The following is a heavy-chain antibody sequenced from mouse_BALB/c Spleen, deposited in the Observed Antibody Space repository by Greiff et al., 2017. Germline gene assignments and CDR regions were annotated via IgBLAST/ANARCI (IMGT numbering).Heavy chain of an antibody. CDR3: ARVFITTVGSSMDY. V-gene: IGHV5-9-4*01. CDR1: GFTFSSYA. Sequence: EVKLVESGGGLVKPGGSLKLSCAASGFTFSSYAMSWVRQSPEKRLEWVAEISSGGSYTYYPDTVTGRFTISRDNAKNTLYLEMSSLRSEDTAMYYCARVFITTVGSSMDYWGQGTSVTVSS. CDR2: ISSGGSYT. J-gene: IGHJ4*01. D-gene: IGHD1-1*01.